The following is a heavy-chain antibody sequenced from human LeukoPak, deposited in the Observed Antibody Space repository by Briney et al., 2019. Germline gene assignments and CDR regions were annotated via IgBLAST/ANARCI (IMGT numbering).Heavy chain of an antibody. CDR1: GFTFSSYA. D-gene: IGHD2-2*01. V-gene: IGHV3-23*01. CDR3: ARPAAMGNYYYYYMDV. Sequence: GGSLRLSCAASGFTFSSYAMSWVRQAPGKGLEWVSAISGSGGSTYYADSVKGRFTISRDNSKNTLYLQMNSLRAVDTAVYYCARPAAMGNYYYYYMDVWGKGTTVTVSS. J-gene: IGHJ6*03. CDR2: ISGSGGST.